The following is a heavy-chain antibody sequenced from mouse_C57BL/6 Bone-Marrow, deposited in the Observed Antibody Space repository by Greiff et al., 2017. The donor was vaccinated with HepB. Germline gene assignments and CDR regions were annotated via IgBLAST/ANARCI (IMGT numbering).Heavy chain of an antibody. D-gene: IGHD3-2*02. CDR2: IDPENGDT. J-gene: IGHJ2*01. CDR1: GFNIKDDY. CDR3: AKKDSSGDVGFAY. Sequence: VQLQQSGAELVRPGASVKLSCTASGFNIKDDYMHWVKQRPEQGLEWIGWIDPENGDTEYASKFQGKATITADTSSNTAYLQLSSLTSEDSAVYYCAKKDSSGDVGFAYWGQGTTLTVSS. V-gene: IGHV14-4*01.